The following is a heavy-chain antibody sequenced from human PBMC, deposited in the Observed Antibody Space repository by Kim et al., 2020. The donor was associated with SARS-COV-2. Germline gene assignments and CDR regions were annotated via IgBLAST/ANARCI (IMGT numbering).Heavy chain of an antibody. D-gene: IGHD6-19*01. CDR1: GFTFTSRA. Sequence: GGSLRLSCVASGFTFTSRAMSWVRQAPGKRPEWVASINNGGNSYYADSVKGRFTISRDITKDTLYLQMNSLGAEDTALYYCAKDHPSSGWPAFDSWGQGTLDTASS. CDR2: INNGGNS. CDR3: AKDHPSSGWPAFDS. V-gene: IGHV3-23*01. J-gene: IGHJ4*02.